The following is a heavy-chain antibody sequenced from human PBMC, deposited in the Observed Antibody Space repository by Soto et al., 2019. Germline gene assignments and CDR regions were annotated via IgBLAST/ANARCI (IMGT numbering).Heavy chain of an antibody. CDR3: ATTMDNQIVVVPAAMGQYYYYCLDV. D-gene: IGHD2-2*01. CDR2: IIPIFGTA. V-gene: IGHV1-69*01. Sequence: QVQLVQSGAEVKKPGSSVKVSCKASGGTFSSYAISWVRQAPGQGLEWMGGIIPIFGTANYPQKFQGRDTITADESTSTAYIDLSSLRAEDTAADYCATTMDNQIVVVPAAMGQYYYYCLDVRCRRRTVTVS. J-gene: IGHJ6*02. CDR1: GGTFSSYA.